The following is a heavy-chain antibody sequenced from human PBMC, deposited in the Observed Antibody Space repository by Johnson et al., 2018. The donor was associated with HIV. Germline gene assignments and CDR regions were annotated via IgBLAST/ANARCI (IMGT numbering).Heavy chain of an antibody. D-gene: IGHD2-15*01. CDR2: ISYDGSNK. J-gene: IGHJ3*02. CDR3: AREAYCSGGSCYDAFDI. V-gene: IGHV3-30*14. Sequence: QVQLVESGGGLVQPGRSLRLSCAASGFTFSSYAMHWVRQAPGKGLEWVAVISYDGSNKYYADSVKGRFTISRDYSKNTLYLQMNSLRAEDTAVYYCAREAYCSGGSCYDAFDIWGQGTMVTVSS. CDR1: GFTFSSYA.